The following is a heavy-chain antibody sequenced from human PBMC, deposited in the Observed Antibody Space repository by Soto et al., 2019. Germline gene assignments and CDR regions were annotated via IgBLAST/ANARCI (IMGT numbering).Heavy chain of an antibody. J-gene: IGHJ4*02. D-gene: IGHD6-6*01. V-gene: IGHV1-46*01. CDR3: ARDLSSTRYFDY. CDR1: GYTFTSYY. CDR2: INPSGGTT. Sequence: PSVKVSCKASGYTFTSYYIHWVRQAPGQGLDWMGLINPSGGTTNYAQKFQGRVTVTRDTSTSTVYMELSSLRSEDTAVYYCARDLSSTRYFDYWGQGTLVTVSS.